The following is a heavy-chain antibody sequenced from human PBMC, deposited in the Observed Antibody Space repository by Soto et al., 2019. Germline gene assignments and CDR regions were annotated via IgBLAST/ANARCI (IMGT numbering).Heavy chain of an antibody. V-gene: IGHV3-30*18. J-gene: IGHJ4*02. Sequence: GGSLRLSCAASGFTFSSYGMHWVRQAPGKGLEWVAVISYDGSNKYYADSVKGRFTISRDNSKNTLYLQMNSPRAEDTAVYYCAKDGGYDYPTNDYWGQGTLVTVSS. CDR2: ISYDGSNK. CDR1: GFTFSSYG. CDR3: AKDGGYDYPTNDY. D-gene: IGHD5-12*01.